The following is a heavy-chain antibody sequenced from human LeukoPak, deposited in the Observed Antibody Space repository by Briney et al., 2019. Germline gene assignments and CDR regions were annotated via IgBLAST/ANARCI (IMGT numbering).Heavy chain of an antibody. CDR3: AREWLLVDGMDV. V-gene: IGHV1-69*04. Sequence: ASVTVSCKASGGTFSSYAISWVRQAPGQGLEWMGRIIPILGIANYAQKFQGRVTITADRSTSTAYMELSSLRSEDTAVYYCAREWLLVDGMDVWGQGTTVTVSS. CDR2: IIPILGIA. D-gene: IGHD6-19*01. CDR1: GGTFSSYA. J-gene: IGHJ6*02.